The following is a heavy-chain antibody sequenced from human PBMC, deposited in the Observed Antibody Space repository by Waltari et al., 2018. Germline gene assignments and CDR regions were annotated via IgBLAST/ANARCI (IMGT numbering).Heavy chain of an antibody. J-gene: IGHJ4*02. CDR3: TTLSVTKTSDY. V-gene: IGHV3-7*01. D-gene: IGHD4-4*01. CDR1: VFTFSNFW. CDR2: IKQDGSEK. Sequence: HLVESGGGSVQPGGSLRLSWAASVFTFSNFWMRWVRQATGKGLEWVASIKQDGSEKQYVDSVKGRFTVSRDNAKNSLYLQMNTLGAEDTAVYYCTTLSVTKTSDYWGQGTLVTVSS.